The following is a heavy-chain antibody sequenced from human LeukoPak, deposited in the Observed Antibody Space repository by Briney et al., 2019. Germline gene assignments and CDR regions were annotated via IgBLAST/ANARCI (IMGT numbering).Heavy chain of an antibody. J-gene: IGHJ4*02. D-gene: IGHD6-25*01. V-gene: IGHV3-48*03. Sequence: GGSLRLSCAASGFTFRNYEMNWIRQAPGKGLEWISYISSGSVTIYYADSVKGRFTISRDNARNSLYLQMNSLRVEDTAVYYCAKSDLAATYDYWGQGTLVTVSS. CDR2: ISSGSVTI. CDR3: AKSDLAATYDY. CDR1: GFTFRNYE.